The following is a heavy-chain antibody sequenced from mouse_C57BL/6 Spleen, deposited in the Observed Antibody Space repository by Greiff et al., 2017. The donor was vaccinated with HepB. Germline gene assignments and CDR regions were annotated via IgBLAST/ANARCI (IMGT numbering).Heavy chain of an antibody. CDR1: GFTFSDYG. J-gene: IGHJ3*01. D-gene: IGHD1-1*01. CDR3: ARGYCDSSYPWFAY. CDR2: ISSGSSTI. Sequence: EVKLMESGGGLVKPGGSLKLSCAASGFTFSDYGMHWVRQAPEKGLEWVAYISSGSSTIYYADTVKGRFTISRDNAKNTLFLQMTSLRSEDTAMYYCARGYCDSSYPWFAYWGQGTLVTVSA. V-gene: IGHV5-17*01.